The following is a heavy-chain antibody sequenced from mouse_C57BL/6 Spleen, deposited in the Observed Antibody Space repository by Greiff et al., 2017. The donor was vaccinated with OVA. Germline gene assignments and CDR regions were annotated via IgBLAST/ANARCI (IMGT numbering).Heavy chain of an antibody. D-gene: IGHD2-3*01. V-gene: IGHV5-4*01. CDR2: ISDGGSYT. J-gene: IGHJ4*01. CDR1: GFTFSSYA. Sequence: DVQLVESGGGLVKPGGSLKLSCAASGFTFSSYAMSWVRQTPEKRLEWVATISDGGSYTYYPDNVQGRFTISRDNAKNNLYLQMNHLKSEDTAMYYCARPYDGKGAMDYWGQGTSVTVSS. CDR3: ARPYDGKGAMDY.